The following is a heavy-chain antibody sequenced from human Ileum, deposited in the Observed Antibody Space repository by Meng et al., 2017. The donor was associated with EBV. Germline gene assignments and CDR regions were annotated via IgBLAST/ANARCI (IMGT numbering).Heavy chain of an antibody. CDR1: EFTFRNAW. Sequence: QVVESGGGLVKPGGSLRLSCAVSEFTFRNAWMGWVRQAPGKGLEWVGRIKSNAHGGTTDYAAPGKGRFSISRDDSRNTLYLQMNSLKTEDTAVYYCITEPHFEYWGQGTLVTVSS. V-gene: IGHV3-15*01. CDR3: ITEPHFEY. CDR2: IKSNAHGGTT. J-gene: IGHJ4*02.